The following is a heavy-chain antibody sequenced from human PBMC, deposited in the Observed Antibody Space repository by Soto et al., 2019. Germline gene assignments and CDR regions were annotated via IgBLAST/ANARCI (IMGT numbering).Heavy chain of an antibody. Sequence: SETLSLTCTVSGGSISRYYWSWIRQPPGKGLEWIAYIFYSGSTNYNPSLKSRVTISVDTSRNQFSLEVSSVTAADAAVYYCARTRFNDESYFXYWGQRTLVTVSS. CDR2: IFYSGST. D-gene: IGHD1-1*01. CDR1: GGSISRYY. J-gene: IGHJ4*02. V-gene: IGHV4-59*01. CDR3: ARTRFNDESYFXY.